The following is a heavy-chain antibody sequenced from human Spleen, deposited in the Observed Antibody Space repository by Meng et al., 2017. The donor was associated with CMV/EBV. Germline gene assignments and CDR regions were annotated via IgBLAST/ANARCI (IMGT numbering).Heavy chain of an antibody. J-gene: IGHJ5*02. CDR2: IFHSVTT. Sequence: VSSTTYHWSWLRQPPGKGLEWIGYIFHSVTTSYNPSLKSRVTISIDTSKNQFSLNPSSVTAADTAVYYCARGLDCIGGSCYSSWFDPWGHGTLVTVSS. CDR1: VSSTTYH. V-gene: IGHV4-61*01. CDR3: ARGLDCIGGSCYSSWFDP. D-gene: IGHD2-15*01.